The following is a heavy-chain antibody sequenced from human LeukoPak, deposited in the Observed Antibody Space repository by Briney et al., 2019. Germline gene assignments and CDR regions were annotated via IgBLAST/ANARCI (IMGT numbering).Heavy chain of an antibody. CDR3: ARRPQLPSNRHNWFDP. CDR2: ISYSGST. V-gene: IGHV4-39*07. D-gene: IGHD2-2*01. J-gene: IGHJ5*02. Sequence: PSETLSLTCTVSGGSISSSSYYWGWIRLPPGKGLEWIGSISYSGSTNYNPSLKSRVTISVDTSKNQFSLKLSSVTAADTAVYYCARRPQLPSNRHNWFDPWGQGTLVTVSS. CDR1: GGSISSSSYY.